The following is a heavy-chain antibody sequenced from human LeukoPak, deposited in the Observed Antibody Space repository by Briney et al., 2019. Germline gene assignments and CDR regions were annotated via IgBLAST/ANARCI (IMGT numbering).Heavy chain of an antibody. CDR3: ARNYYDNSGYKYAFDY. CDR2: IYYSGST. CDR1: GGSISSYY. Sequence: SETLSLTCTVSGGSISSYYWSWIRQPPGKGLEWIGYIYYSGSTNYNPSLKSRVTISVDTSKNQFSLKLSSVTAADTAVYYCARNYYDNSGYKYAFDYWGQGTLVTVSS. D-gene: IGHD3-22*01. J-gene: IGHJ4*02. V-gene: IGHV4-59*08.